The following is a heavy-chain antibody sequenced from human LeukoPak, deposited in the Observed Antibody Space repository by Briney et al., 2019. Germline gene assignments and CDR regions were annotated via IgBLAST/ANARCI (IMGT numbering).Heavy chain of an antibody. J-gene: IGHJ3*02. Sequence: GASVKVSRKASGGTFSSYAISWVRQAPGQGREWMGWISAYNGNTNYAQKLQGRVTMTTDTSTSTAYMELRSLRSDDTAVYYCASYGDLGAFDIWGQGTMVTVSS. CDR1: GGTFSSYA. V-gene: IGHV1-18*01. CDR3: ASYGDLGAFDI. D-gene: IGHD4-17*01. CDR2: ISAYNGNT.